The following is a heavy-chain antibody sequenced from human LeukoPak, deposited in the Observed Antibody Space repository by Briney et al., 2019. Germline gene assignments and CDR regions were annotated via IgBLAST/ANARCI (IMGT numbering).Heavy chain of an antibody. J-gene: IGHJ4*02. CDR2: ISGSGGST. D-gene: IGHD6-19*01. CDR3: ARIRRYSSGWWLVDY. CDR1: GFTFSSYA. V-gene: IGHV3-23*01. Sequence: GGSLRLSCAASGFTFSSYAMSWVRQAPGKGLEWVSAISGSGGSTYYADSVKGRFTISRDNPKNTLYLQMNSLRAEDTAVYYCARIRRYSSGWWLVDYWGQGTLVTVSS.